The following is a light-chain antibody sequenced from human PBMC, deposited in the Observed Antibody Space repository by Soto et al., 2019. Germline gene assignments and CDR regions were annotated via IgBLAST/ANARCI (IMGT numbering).Light chain of an antibody. CDR1: GSDIGAYNY. J-gene: IGLJ2*01. CDR2: DVI. Sequence: QSALTQPPSASGSPGQSVTISCTGTGSDIGAYNYVSWYQQYPGKAPKVMIYDVIKRPSGVPDRFSGSKSGNTASLTVSGLLADDEAVYYCSSFVGGDSFDVIFGGGTKLTV. CDR3: SSFVGGDSFDVI. V-gene: IGLV2-8*01.